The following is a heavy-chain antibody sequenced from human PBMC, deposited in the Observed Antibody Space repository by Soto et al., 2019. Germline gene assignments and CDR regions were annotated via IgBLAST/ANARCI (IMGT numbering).Heavy chain of an antibody. CDR1: GYSISSGYY. CDR2: IYHSGTT. CDR3: ARSLLTSSWYAGS. V-gene: IGHV4-38-2*01. D-gene: IGHD6-13*01. Sequence: WETLSLTCVXSGYSISSGYYWGWIRQPPGKGLEWIGSIYHSGTTYYNPSLKSRVTISLDTSRNQFSLKLTSVTAADTAVYYCARSLLTSSWYAGSWGQGTLVTVSS. J-gene: IGHJ5*02.